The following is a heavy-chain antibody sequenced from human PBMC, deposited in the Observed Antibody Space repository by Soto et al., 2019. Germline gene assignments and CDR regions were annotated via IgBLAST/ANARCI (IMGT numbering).Heavy chain of an antibody. CDR2: ISYDGSNK. CDR1: GFTFSSYG. CDR3: AKGFGYYYDSSGYLEAFDY. Sequence: QVQLVESGGGVVQPGRSLRLSCAASGFTFSSYGMHWVRQAPGKGLEWVAVISYDGSNKYYADSVKGRFTISRDNSKNTLYLQMNSLRAEDTAVYYCAKGFGYYYDSSGYLEAFDYWGQGTLVTVSS. V-gene: IGHV3-30*18. J-gene: IGHJ4*02. D-gene: IGHD3-22*01.